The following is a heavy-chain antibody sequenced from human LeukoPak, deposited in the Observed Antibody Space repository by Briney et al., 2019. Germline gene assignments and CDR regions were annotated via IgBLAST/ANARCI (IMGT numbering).Heavy chain of an antibody. CDR2: IYHSGST. CDR3: AREDEDTNSVDV. Sequence: PSETLPLTCAVSGGSISSGGYSWSWIRQPPGKGLEWIGYIYHSGSTYYNPSLKSRVTISVDRSKNQFSLKLSSVTAADTAVYYCAREDEDTNSVDVWGQGTTVTVSS. D-gene: IGHD2-15*01. J-gene: IGHJ6*02. CDR1: GGSISSGGYS. V-gene: IGHV4-30-2*01.